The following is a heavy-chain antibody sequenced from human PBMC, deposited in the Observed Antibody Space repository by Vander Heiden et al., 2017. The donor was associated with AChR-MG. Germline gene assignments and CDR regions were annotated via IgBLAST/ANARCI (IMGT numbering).Heavy chain of an antibody. V-gene: IGHV3-7*01. CDR2: IKQDGSEK. J-gene: IGHJ3*02. CDR1: GFTFSSQW. D-gene: IGHD4-17*01. Sequence: EVLLVASGGGLVRLGGSLRLPFAVPGFTFSSQWMSWVRQAPGKGLEWVANIKQDGSEKYYVDSVKGRFTISRDNAKNSLYLQMNSLRAEDTAVYYCARDHDYGDYGAGDAFDIWGQGTMVTVSS. CDR3: ARDHDYGDYGAGDAFDI.